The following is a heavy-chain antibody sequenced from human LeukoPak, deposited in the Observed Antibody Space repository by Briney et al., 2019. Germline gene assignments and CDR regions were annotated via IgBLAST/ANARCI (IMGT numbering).Heavy chain of an antibody. V-gene: IGHV3-48*03. Sequence: GGSLRLSCAASGFTFSSYEMNWVRQAPGKGLEWVSYISSSGSTIYYADSVKGRFTISRDNSKNTLSLQMNSLRAEDTAVYYCAKANYYYYMDVWAKGTTVTVSS. CDR1: GFTFSSYE. J-gene: IGHJ6*03. CDR2: ISSSGSTI. CDR3: AKANYYYYMDV.